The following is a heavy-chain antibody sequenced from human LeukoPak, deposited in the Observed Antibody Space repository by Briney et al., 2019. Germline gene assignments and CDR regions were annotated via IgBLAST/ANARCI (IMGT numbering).Heavy chain of an antibody. CDR2: VYHSGAT. J-gene: IGHJ2*01. CDR1: NYSISDGYY. Sequence: SETLSLTCSVSNYSISDGYYWGWIRQPPGKGLEWIGGVYHSGATYYTPSLKSRVTISVDTSKNQFSLKLSSVTAADTAVYYCARDPSPRGYFDLWGRGTLVTVSS. V-gene: IGHV4-38-2*02. CDR3: ARDPSPRGYFDL.